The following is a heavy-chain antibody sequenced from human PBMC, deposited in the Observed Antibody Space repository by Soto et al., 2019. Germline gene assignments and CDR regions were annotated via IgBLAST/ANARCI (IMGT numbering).Heavy chain of an antibody. CDR3: ARQPYDSTGYYYGA. CDR2: MYSGGNT. CDR1: GGSFSSSTYY. V-gene: IGHV4-39*01. J-gene: IGHJ5*02. Sequence: SETLSLTCTVSGGSFSSSTYYWGWIRQNPGKGMEWIGSMYSGGNTYYNPSLKSRVTVSVDTSKNHFSLKLTSVTAADTSMYYCARQPYDSTGYYYGAWGQGTLVTVS. D-gene: IGHD3-22*01.